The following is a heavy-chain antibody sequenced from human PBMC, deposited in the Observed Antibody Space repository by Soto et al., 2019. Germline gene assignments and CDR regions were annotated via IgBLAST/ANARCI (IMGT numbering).Heavy chain of an antibody. CDR2: ISYSGNSK. CDR1: GFTFGAHS. Sequence: GGSLRLSCAASGFTFGAHSMHWVRQAPGKGLEWLTVISYSGNSKYYADSVKGRFTISRDNSRNTLYLQMDILQPEDTAVYYCVSEKFYNGASCYSADFWGQGTLGTVS. CDR3: VSEKFYNGASCYSADF. D-gene: IGHD2-15*01. V-gene: IGHV3-30-3*01. J-gene: IGHJ4*02.